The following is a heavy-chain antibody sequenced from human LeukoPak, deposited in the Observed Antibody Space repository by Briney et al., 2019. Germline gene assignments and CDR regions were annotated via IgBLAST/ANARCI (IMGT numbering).Heavy chain of an antibody. D-gene: IGHD3-22*01. CDR3: AGLVGRYSSGLYYYYFDY. Sequence: SETLSLTCAVSGGSVSHSNWWTWVRQSPGKGLEWIGEMYLSGTTHSNPSVKSRVTISIDKSKNQFFLNLSSVTAADTAVYYCAGLVGRYSSGLYYYYFDYWGQGTLVTVSS. J-gene: IGHJ4*02. CDR1: GGSVSHSNW. CDR2: MYLSGTT. V-gene: IGHV4-4*02.